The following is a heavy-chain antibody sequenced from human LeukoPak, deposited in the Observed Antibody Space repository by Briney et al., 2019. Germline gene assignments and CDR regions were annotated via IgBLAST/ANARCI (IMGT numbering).Heavy chain of an antibody. V-gene: IGHV3-66*01. D-gene: IGHD7-27*01. CDR2: IYSGGST. J-gene: IGHJ4*02. Sequence: GGSLRLSCAASAFSLSNYEMNWVRQAPGKGLEWVSVIYSGGSTYYADSVKGRFTISRDNSKNTLYLQMNSLRAEDTAVYYCARDAGDRGGFDYWGQGTLVTVSS. CDR1: AFSLSNYE. CDR3: ARDAGDRGGFDY.